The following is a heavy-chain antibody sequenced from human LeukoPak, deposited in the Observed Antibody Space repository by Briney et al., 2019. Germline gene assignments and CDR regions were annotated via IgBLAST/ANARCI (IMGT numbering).Heavy chain of an antibody. Sequence: GGSLRLSCAASGFTFSTYRMSWVRQAPGKGLEWVANIKHNGSEKYYADSVKGRFTISRDNAKSSLFLQMDRLRAEDTAMYFSARGRMVGGVTYFDYWGQGTLVTVSS. D-gene: IGHD3-10*01. CDR1: GFTFSTYR. V-gene: IGHV3-7*01. J-gene: IGHJ4*02. CDR3: ARGRMVGGVTYFDY. CDR2: IKHNGSEK.